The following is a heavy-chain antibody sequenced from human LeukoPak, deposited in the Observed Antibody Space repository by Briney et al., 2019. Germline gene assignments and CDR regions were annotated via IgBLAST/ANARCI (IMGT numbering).Heavy chain of an antibody. CDR2: INHSGNT. CDR3: ARVYDFWRGWFDP. Sequence: KPSETLSLTCAVYGGSFSGYYWSWIRQPPGKGLEWIGEINHSGNTTYNPSLKSRVTTSADTSKKQFSLNLSSVTAADTAVYYCARVYDFWRGWFDPWGQGTLVTVSS. D-gene: IGHD3-3*01. V-gene: IGHV4-34*01. J-gene: IGHJ5*02. CDR1: GGSFSGYY.